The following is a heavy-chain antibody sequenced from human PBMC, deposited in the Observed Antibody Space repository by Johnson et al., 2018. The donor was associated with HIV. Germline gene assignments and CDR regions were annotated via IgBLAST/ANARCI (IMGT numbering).Heavy chain of an antibody. CDR3: ARDRASWAARPAGAFEV. CDR2: ISYDGSKK. CDR1: GFTFSNYS. J-gene: IGHJ3*01. V-gene: IGHV3-30-3*01. Sequence: QVQLVESVGGVVQPGRSLRLSCAASGFTFSNYSIHWVRQAPGKGLEWVAVISYDGSKKHYADSVKGRFTISRDNAKNTLYLQMHSLRSEDTAVYYCARDRASWAARPAGAFEVWGPGTMVTGSS. D-gene: IGHD6-6*01.